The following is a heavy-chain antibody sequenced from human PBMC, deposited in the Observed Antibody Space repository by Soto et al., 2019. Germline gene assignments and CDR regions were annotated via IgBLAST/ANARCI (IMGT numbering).Heavy chain of an antibody. D-gene: IGHD3-22*01. CDR1: GGSISSYY. V-gene: IGHV4-59*01. CDR3: ARSPPTQSGIYDSSGYHEYYYDY. J-gene: IGHJ4*02. Sequence: SETLSLTCTVSGGSISSYYWSWIRRPPGKGLEWIGYIYYSGSTNYNPSLKSRVTISVETSKNQFSLKLSSVTAADTAVYYCARSPPTQSGIYDSSGYHEYYYDYWGQGTLVTVSS. CDR2: IYYSGST.